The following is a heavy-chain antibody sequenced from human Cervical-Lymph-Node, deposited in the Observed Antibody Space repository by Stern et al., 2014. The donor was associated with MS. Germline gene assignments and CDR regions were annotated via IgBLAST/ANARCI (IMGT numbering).Heavy chain of an antibody. CDR2: ISRSGTI. CDR1: GFNFSKYS. Sequence: EVHLVESGGGLVQPGGSLRLSCVASGFNFSKYSINWVRQAPGKGLEWISSISRSGTIYYADSVKGRFTISRDNAKSSLYLDMNSLRDEDTSVYYCATLDSWGQGTLVTVSS. J-gene: IGHJ5*01. V-gene: IGHV3-48*02. CDR3: ATLDS.